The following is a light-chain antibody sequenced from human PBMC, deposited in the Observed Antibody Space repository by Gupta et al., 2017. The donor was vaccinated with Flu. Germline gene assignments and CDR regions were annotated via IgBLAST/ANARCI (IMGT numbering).Light chain of an antibody. V-gene: IGLV2-18*02. CDR3: SSYTTSYTFV. CDR2: EVS. CDR1: GSDVGTYNR. J-gene: IGLJ1*01. Sequence: QSALTQPPSVSGSPGQSVTISCTGTGSDVGTYNRVSWYRQPPGTAPKLIIYEVSNRPSGVPDRFSGSKSGNTASLTISGRQGEDEADYYCSSYTTSYTFVCGTGTKVTVL.